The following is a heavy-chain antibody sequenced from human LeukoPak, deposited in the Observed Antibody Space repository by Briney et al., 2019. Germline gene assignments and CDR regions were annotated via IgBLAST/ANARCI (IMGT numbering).Heavy chain of an antibody. V-gene: IGHV3-30*18. Sequence: GGSLRLSCAASGFTFSSYGMHWVRQAPGKGLEWVAVISYDGSNKYYADSVKGRFTISRDNSKNTLYLQMNSLRAEDTAVYYCAKGFGSLYRDSLACYFDYWGQGTLVTVSS. CDR3: AKGFGSLYRDSLACYFDY. J-gene: IGHJ4*02. D-gene: IGHD3-10*01. CDR1: GFTFSSYG. CDR2: ISYDGSNK.